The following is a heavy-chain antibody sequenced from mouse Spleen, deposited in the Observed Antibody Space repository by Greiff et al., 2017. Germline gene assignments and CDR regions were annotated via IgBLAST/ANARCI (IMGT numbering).Heavy chain of an antibody. CDR2: IHPSDSET. Sequence: QVHVKQPGAELVRPGASVKLSCKASGYSFTSYWMNWVKQRPGQGLEWIGMIHPSDSETRLNQKFKDKATLTVDKSSSTAYMQLSSPTSEDSAVYYCARGGPSYGYDWYFDVWGAGTTVTVSS. J-gene: IGHJ1*01. D-gene: IGHD1-2*01. CDR3: ARGGPSYGYDWYFDV. V-gene: IGHV1-61*01. CDR1: GYSFTSYW.